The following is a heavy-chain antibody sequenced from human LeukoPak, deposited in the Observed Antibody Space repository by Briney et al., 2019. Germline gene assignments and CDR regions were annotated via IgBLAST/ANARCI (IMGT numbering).Heavy chain of an antibody. J-gene: IGHJ3*02. CDR1: GYTFTGYY. CDR3: ARDRGHIVVVTAIRAFDI. V-gene: IGHV1-2*02. CDR2: INPNSGGT. D-gene: IGHD2-21*02. Sequence: ASVKVSCKASGYTFTGYYMHWVRQAPGQGLEWMGWINPNSGGTNYAQKFQGRVTMTRDTSISTAYMELSRLRSDDTAVYYCARDRGHIVVVTAIRAFDIWGHGTMVTVSS.